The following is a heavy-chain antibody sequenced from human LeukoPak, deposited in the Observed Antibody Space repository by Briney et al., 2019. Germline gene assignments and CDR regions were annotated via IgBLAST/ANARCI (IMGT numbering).Heavy chain of an antibody. D-gene: IGHD3-16*01. CDR2: IYYSGST. CDR1: GGSISSYY. J-gene: IGHJ4*02. V-gene: IGHV4-59*08. CDR3: ARHDYGLGIVY. Sequence: SETLSLTCTVSGGSISSYYWSWIRQPPGKGLEWIGYIYYSGSTNYNPSLKSRVTISVDTSKNQFSLKLSSVTAADTAVYYCARHDYGLGIVYWGQGTLVTVSS.